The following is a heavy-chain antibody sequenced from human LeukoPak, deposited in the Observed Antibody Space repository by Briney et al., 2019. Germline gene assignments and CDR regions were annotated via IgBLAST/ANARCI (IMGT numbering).Heavy chain of an antibody. CDR1: GFTFSSYW. CDR2: IKQDGSEK. Sequence: GGSLRLSCAASGFTFSSYWMSWVRQAPGKGLEWVANIKQDGSEKYYVDSVKGRFTISRDNAKNSLYLQMNSVRAEDTAVYYCARRRYSGSSHHFDYWGQGTLVTVSS. CDR3: ARRRYSGSSHHFDY. J-gene: IGHJ4*02. V-gene: IGHV3-7*01. D-gene: IGHD1-26*01.